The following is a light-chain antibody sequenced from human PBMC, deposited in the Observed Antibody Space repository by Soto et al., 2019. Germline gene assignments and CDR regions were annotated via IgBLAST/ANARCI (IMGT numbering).Light chain of an antibody. Sequence: QSVLTQPASVSGSPGQSITTSCTGTSSDVGSYNLVSWYQQHPGKAPKLMIYEGSKRPSGVSNRFSGSKSGNTASLTISGLQAEDEADYYCSSYTGGNPSYVFGTGTKVTVL. CDR3: SSYTGGNPSYV. V-gene: IGLV2-14*02. CDR1: SSDVGSYNL. CDR2: EGS. J-gene: IGLJ1*01.